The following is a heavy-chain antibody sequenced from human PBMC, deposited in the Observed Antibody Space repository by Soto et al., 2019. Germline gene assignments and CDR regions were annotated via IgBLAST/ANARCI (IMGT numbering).Heavy chain of an antibody. V-gene: IGHV4-4*07. CDR3: ARDLYYDSSGYYFNWFDP. J-gene: IGHJ5*02. CDR2: IYTSGST. Sequence: SETLSLTCTVSGGSISSYYWSWIRQPAGKGLEWIGRIYTSGSTNYNPSLKSRVTMSVDTSKNQFSLKLSSVTAADTAVYYCARDLYYDSSGYYFNWFDPWGQGTLVTVSS. CDR1: GGSISSYY. D-gene: IGHD3-22*01.